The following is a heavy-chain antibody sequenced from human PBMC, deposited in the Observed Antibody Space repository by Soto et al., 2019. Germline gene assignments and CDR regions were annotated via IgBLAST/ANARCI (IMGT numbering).Heavy chain of an antibody. CDR2: ISDGGT. CDR1: GFTFSSSP. D-gene: IGHD6-6*01. J-gene: IGHJ6*03. Sequence: GGSLRLSCAASGFTFSSSPMNWVRQAPGKGPEWVSTISDGGTYYADSVRARFTISGDNSKSTLYLQMNSLRAAEDTAVYYCARRARPDFYYMDVWGKGTTVTVSS. CDR3: ARRARPDFYYMDV. V-gene: IGHV3-23*01.